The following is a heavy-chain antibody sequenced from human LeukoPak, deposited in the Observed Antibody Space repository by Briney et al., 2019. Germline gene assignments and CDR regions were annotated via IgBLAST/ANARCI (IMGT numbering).Heavy chain of an antibody. D-gene: IGHD5-18*01. CDR2: IYYSGST. J-gene: IGHJ4*02. CDR3: AREGRGYSHGFDY. V-gene: IGHV4-31*03. CDR1: GGSISSGGYY. Sequence: SETLSLTCTVSGGSISSGGYYWSWIRQHPGKGLEWIGYIYYSGSTYYNPSLKSRVTISVDTSKNQFSLKLSSVTAADTAVYYCAREGRGYSHGFDYWGQGTLVTVSS.